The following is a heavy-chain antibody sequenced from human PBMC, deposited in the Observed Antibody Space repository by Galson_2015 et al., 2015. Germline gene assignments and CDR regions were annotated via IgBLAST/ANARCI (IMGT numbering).Heavy chain of an antibody. CDR2: INVGNGNT. CDR1: GYTFTSNA. D-gene: IGHD1-26*01. V-gene: IGHV1-3*01. CDR3: ARGSGSYLGYYFDY. J-gene: IGHJ4*02. Sequence: SVKVSCKASGYTFTSNAMHWVRQAPGQRLEWMGWINVGNGNTKYSQKFQGRVTITRDTSANTAHMEVSSLRSEDTAVYYCARGSGSYLGYYFDYWGQGTLVTVSS.